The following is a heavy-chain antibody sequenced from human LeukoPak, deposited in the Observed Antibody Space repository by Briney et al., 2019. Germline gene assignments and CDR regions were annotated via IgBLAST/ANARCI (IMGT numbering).Heavy chain of an antibody. Sequence: SETLSLTCTVSGGSISSYYWSWIRQPPGKGLEWIGYIYYSGSTNCNPSLKSRVTISVDTSKNQFSLKLSSATAADTAVYYCARGTAEFWSGYYTVDYWGQGTLVTVSS. CDR3: ARGTAEFWSGYYTVDY. D-gene: IGHD3-3*01. CDR1: GGSISSYY. CDR2: IYYSGST. V-gene: IGHV4-59*01. J-gene: IGHJ4*02.